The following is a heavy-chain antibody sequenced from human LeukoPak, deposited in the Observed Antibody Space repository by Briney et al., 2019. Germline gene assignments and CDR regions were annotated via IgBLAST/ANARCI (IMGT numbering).Heavy chain of an antibody. J-gene: IGHJ4*02. CDR1: GYIFSNYW. Sequence: GESLKISCKTSGYIFSNYWIAWLRQTPGKGLEWMGIIYPHDSNVKYSPSLQGHVTISVDKSVSTAYLQWNTLKASDTATYFCTRREYNDYWTAFPFWGQGTEVAVSS. D-gene: IGHD2/OR15-2a*01. CDR2: IYPHDSNV. V-gene: IGHV5-51*01. CDR3: TRREYNDYWTAFPF.